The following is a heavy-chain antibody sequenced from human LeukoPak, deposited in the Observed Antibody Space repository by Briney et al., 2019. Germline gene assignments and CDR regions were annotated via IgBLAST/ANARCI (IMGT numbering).Heavy chain of an antibody. Sequence: ASVKVSYQASGYTFTGYYMHWVRQAPGQGLEWMGWINPKSGGTNYAQKFQGRVTMTRDTSISTAYMELSRLRSDDTAVYYCARAPAENDYWGQGTLVTVSS. CDR1: GYTFTGYY. J-gene: IGHJ4*02. CDR2: INPKSGGT. V-gene: IGHV1-2*02. CDR3: ARAPAENDY.